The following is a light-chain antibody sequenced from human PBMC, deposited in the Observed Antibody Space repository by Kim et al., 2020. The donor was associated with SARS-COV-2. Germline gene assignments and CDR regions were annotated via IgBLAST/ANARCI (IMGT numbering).Light chain of an antibody. V-gene: IGLV2-14*04. CDR2: DVT. J-gene: IGLJ3*02. CDR3: RSWTTDYTWV. Sequence: GQSITISCTGTSSDIGRFNFVSWYQVHPGKAPKVLIYDVTKRPSGISHRFSGSGSGNTASLTISGLLAEDEADYYCRSWTTDYTWVFGGGTQLTVL. CDR1: SSDIGRFNF.